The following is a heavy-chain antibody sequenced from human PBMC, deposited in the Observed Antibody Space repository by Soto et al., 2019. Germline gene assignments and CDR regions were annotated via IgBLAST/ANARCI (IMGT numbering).Heavy chain of an antibody. CDR1: GGTFSSYA. J-gene: IGHJ4*02. CDR3: ARGTTCSGGSCADY. V-gene: IGHV1-69*06. Sequence: SVKVSCKASGGTFSSYAISWVRQAPGQGLEWMGGIIPIFGTANYAQKFQGRVTITAGKSTSTAYMELSSLRSEDTAVYYCARGTTCSGGSCADYWGQGTLVTVSS. CDR2: IIPIFGTA. D-gene: IGHD2-15*01.